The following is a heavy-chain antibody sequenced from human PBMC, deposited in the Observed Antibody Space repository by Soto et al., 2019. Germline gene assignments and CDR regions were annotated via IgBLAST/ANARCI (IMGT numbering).Heavy chain of an antibody. CDR2: ISYDETNK. D-gene: IGHD3-3*01. J-gene: IGHJ4*02. CDR1: EFTFSTYP. V-gene: IGHV3-30-3*01. CDR3: ARGASDFWGGYPEMHYFDY. Sequence: VLLVESGGGVVQPGRSLRLSCAASEFTFSTYPLHWVRQAPGKGLEWVAVISYDETNKYYADSVKGRFTISRDNSKNTLYLQMNSLRADDTAVYYCARGASDFWGGYPEMHYFDYWGQGTLVTVSS.